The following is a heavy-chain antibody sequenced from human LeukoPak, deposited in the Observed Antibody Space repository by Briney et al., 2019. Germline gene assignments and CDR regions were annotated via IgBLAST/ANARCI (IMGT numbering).Heavy chain of an antibody. Sequence: GGSLRLSCAASGFTFSNYAVSWVRQAPGKGLEWVSTISGSDGGTYYADSVKGRFTISRDNSKNTLHLQMNSLRVEDTAVYFCTKGRGYSAYEAGPDYWGQGTLVTVSS. D-gene: IGHD5-12*01. CDR2: ISGSDGGT. CDR3: TKGRGYSAYEAGPDY. V-gene: IGHV3-23*01. J-gene: IGHJ4*02. CDR1: GFTFSNYA.